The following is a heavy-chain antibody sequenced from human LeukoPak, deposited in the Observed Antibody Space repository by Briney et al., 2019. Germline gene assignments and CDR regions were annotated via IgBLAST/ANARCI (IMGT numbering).Heavy chain of an antibody. Sequence: PGGSLRLSCAASGFAFSDYSMNWVRRAPGKGLEWVANTRGSGSGMGSGNYYAGAVKGRFTISRDNAKNSLYLQMNSLRAEDTAFYYCARDDNWGFDYWGQGALVTVSS. CDR3: ARDDNWGFDY. V-gene: IGHV3-21*05. CDR2: TRGSGSGM. D-gene: IGHD7-27*01. J-gene: IGHJ4*02. CDR1: GFAFSDYS.